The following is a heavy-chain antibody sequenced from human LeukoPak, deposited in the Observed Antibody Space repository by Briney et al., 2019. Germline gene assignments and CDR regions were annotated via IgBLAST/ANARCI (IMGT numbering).Heavy chain of an antibody. D-gene: IGHD2/OR15-2a*01. CDR3: AKDRTFVIVEDWFDP. CDR1: GFTFSSYA. Sequence: PGGSLRLSCAASGFTFSSYAMSWVRQAPVKGLEWVSAISGSGGSTYYADSVKGRFTISRDNSKNTLYLQMNSLRAEDTAVYYCAKDRTFVIVEDWFDPWGQGTLVTVSS. CDR2: ISGSGGST. V-gene: IGHV3-23*01. J-gene: IGHJ5*02.